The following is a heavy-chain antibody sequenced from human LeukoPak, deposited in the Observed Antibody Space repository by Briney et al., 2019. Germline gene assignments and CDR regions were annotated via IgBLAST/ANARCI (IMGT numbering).Heavy chain of an antibody. CDR1: GGSTSSSSHY. D-gene: IGHD6-13*01. CDR2: ISYSGRT. V-gene: IGHV4-39*01. J-gene: IGHJ5*02. CDR3: ARHGWIAGAEIWFNP. Sequence: PQTLSLTCTLSGGSTSSSSHYCGWTRQPPGKGLEWIARISYSGRTYQNQSLRSRVTTSVDTSKHQFTLKLSSVAAADTAVYYCARHGWIAGAEIWFNPWGEGTLVTVSS.